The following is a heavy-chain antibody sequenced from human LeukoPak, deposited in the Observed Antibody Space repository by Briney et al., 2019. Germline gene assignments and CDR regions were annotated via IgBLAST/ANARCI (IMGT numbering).Heavy chain of an antibody. CDR1: RFTFSSYS. V-gene: IGHV3-21*01. J-gene: IGHJ4*02. CDR3: AREWGRRDYFDY. Sequence: GGSLRLSCAASRFTFSSYSMNWVRQAPGKGLEWVSSISSSSSYIYYADSVKGRFTISRDNAKNSLYLQMNSLRAEDTAVYYCAREWGRRDYFDYWGQGTLVTVSS. D-gene: IGHD3-10*01. CDR2: ISSSSSYI.